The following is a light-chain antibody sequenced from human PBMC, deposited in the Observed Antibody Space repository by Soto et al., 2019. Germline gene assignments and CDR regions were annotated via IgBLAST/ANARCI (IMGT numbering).Light chain of an antibody. CDR1: QSVSSSY. Sequence: EIVLTQAPGTLSLSPGERATLSCRASQSVSSSYLAWYQQKPGQAPRLLIYGASSRATGIPDRFSGSVSVTDFTLNISRLETEDFAVYYCQQYGSSLWTVGQGTKVEIK. V-gene: IGKV3-20*01. J-gene: IGKJ1*01. CDR2: GAS. CDR3: QQYGSSLWT.